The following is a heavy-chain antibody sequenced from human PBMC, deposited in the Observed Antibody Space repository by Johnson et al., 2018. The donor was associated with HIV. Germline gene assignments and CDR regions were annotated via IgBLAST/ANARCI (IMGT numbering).Heavy chain of an antibody. D-gene: IGHD2-15*01. V-gene: IGHV3-9*01. CDR1: GFTFDDYA. CDR3: ARDRVVELGANSDAFDI. CDR2: ISWNSGSI. Sequence: VQLVESGGGLVQPGRSLRLSCAASGFTFDDYAMHWVRQVPGKGLEWVSGISWNSGSIGYAESVKGRFTISRDHAKHSLYLQMNSLRVEDTALYYCARDRVVELGANSDAFDIWGQGTMVTVSS. J-gene: IGHJ3*02.